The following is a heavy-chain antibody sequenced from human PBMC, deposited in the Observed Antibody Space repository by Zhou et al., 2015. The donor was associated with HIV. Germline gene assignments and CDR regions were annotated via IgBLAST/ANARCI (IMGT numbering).Heavy chain of an antibody. V-gene: IGHV1-69*01. D-gene: IGHD3-10*01. CDR1: GYTFTRYG. CDR2: IIPIFGTA. CDR3: ARDLSPSWRGGSYSGSGRT. J-gene: IGHJ4*02. Sequence: QVQLVQSGAEVKKPGSSVRVSCKASGYTFTRYGISWVRQAPGQGLEWMGGIIPIFGTANYAQKFQGRVTITADESTSTAYMELSSLRSEDTAVYYCARDLSPSWRGGSYSGSGRTWGQGTLVTVSS.